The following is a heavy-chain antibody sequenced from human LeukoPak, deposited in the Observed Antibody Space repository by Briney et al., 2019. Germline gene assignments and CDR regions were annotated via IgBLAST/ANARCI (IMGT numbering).Heavy chain of an antibody. V-gene: IGHV4-61*09. CDR2: IYNRGST. CDR1: GGSISSGSYY. Sequence: PSQTLSLTCTVSGGSISSGSYYWRWIRQPAGKGLEWIVHIYNRGSTDYNPSLESRVTISVDTSKNQFSLRLRSVAAADTAVYYCARARVVVVAADYYYNGMDVWGQGTTVTVSS. J-gene: IGHJ6*02. CDR3: ARARVVVVAADYYYNGMDV. D-gene: IGHD2-15*01.